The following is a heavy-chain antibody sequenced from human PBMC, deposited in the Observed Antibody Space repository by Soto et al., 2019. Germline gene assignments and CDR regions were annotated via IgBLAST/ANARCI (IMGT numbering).Heavy chain of an antibody. J-gene: IGHJ4*02. CDR3: ARGFWSGYTTDY. Sequence: QVQLVQSGAEVKKPGSSVKVSCKASGGTFSSYAISWVRQAPGQGLEWMGGIIPIFGTANYAQKFQGRVKIXAXASTSTAYMELSSLRSEDTAVYYCARGFWSGYTTDYWGQGTLVTVSS. V-gene: IGHV1-69*12. D-gene: IGHD3-3*01. CDR2: IIPIFGTA. CDR1: GGTFSSYA.